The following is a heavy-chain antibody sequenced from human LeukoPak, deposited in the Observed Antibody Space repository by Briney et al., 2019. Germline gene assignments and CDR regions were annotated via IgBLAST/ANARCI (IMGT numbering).Heavy chain of an antibody. CDR3: ARTYDYVWGIDY. V-gene: IGHV3-23*01. J-gene: IGHJ4*02. CDR2: ISGSSGST. CDR1: GFTFSSYA. Sequence: PGGSLRLSCAASGFTFSSYAMSWVRQAPGKGLEWVSGISGSSGSTYYADSVKGRFTISRDNAKNSLYLQMNSLRDEDTAVYYCARTYDYVWGIDYWGQGTLVTVSS. D-gene: IGHD3-16*01.